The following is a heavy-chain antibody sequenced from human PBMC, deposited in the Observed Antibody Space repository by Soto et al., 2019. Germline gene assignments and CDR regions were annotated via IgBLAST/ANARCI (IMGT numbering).Heavy chain of an antibody. CDR2: IYYSGST. Sequence: QVQLQESGPGLVKPSETLSLTCTVSGGSISSYXXXXIRQPPGKGLEWIGYIYYSGSTNYNPSLTSQVPIPVHTSKHQLPLQLSSVTPADTAVYCCAGGGSLHGSGSPYYFDYWGQGTLVTVSS. CDR3: AGGGSLHGSGSPYYFDY. J-gene: IGHJ4*02. D-gene: IGHD3-10*01. CDR1: GGSISSYX. V-gene: IGHV4-59*01.